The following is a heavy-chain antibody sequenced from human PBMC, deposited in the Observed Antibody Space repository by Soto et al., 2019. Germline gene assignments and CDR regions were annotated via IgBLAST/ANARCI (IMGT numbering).Heavy chain of an antibody. CDR3: ARVHQYGDYFDY. V-gene: IGHV4-39*07. Sequence: SETLSLTCTVSGGSISSSSYYWGWIRQPPGKGLEWIGSIYFSGSTYYNPSLKSRVTISVDSSKNQFSLKLSSVTAADTAVYYCARVHQYGDYFDYWGQGTLVTVSS. CDR1: GGSISSSSYY. D-gene: IGHD4-17*01. CDR2: IYFSGST. J-gene: IGHJ4*02.